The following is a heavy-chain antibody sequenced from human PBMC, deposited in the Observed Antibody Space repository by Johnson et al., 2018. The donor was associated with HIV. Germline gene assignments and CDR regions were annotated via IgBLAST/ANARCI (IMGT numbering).Heavy chain of an antibody. CDR2: ISWNSGSI. CDR1: GFTVSNIY. Sequence: VQLVESGGGVVQPGGSLRLSCAASGFTVSNIYMSWVRQAPGKGLEWVSGISWNSGSIAYADSVKGRFTTSRDNAKNSLYLQMNSLRAEDTALYYCATVVYYDSSALRMYSFDIWGQVTMVTVSS. V-gene: IGHV3-20*04. J-gene: IGHJ3*02. CDR3: ATVVYYDSSALRMYSFDI. D-gene: IGHD3-22*01.